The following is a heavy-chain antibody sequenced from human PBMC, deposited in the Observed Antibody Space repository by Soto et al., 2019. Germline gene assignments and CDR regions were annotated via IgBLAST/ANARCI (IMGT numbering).Heavy chain of an antibody. CDR3: ARQEVPQWFTKGYYGMDV. D-gene: IGHD2-8*01. J-gene: IGHJ6*02. Sequence: SETLSLTCAVYGGSFSGYYWTWIRQPPGKGLEWIGEINHRGNTNYNPSLKSRVTISVDTSKNQFSLKLTSVTAADTAVYYCARQEVPQWFTKGYYGMDVWDQGTTVTVSS. V-gene: IGHV4-34*01. CDR1: GGSFSGYY. CDR2: INHRGNT.